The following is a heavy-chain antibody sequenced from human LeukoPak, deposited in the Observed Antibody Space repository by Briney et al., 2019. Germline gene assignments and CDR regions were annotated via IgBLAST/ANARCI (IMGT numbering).Heavy chain of an antibody. CDR1: GGSISSYY. CDR3: AGAVGATGTSDY. Sequence: SETLSLTCTVSGGSISSYYWSWIRQPPGKGLEWIGYIYYSGSTNYNPSLKSRVTISVDTSKNQFSLKLSSVTAADTAVYYCAGAVGATGTSDYWGQGTLVTVSS. J-gene: IGHJ4*02. V-gene: IGHV4-59*01. D-gene: IGHD1-26*01. CDR2: IYYSGST.